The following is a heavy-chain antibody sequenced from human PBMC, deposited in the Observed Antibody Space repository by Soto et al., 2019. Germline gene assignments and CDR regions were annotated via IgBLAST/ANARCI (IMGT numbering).Heavy chain of an antibody. Sequence: GGSLRLSCAASGLTFRNYAMSWVRQAPGKGLEWVSRISGNGGDINYADSVKGRFTISRDNSKNTLYLQMNSLRAEDTAVYYCAKRGDIVEVSRTFVGHGMDVWGQGTTVTVSS. CDR2: ISGNGGDI. J-gene: IGHJ6*02. V-gene: IGHV3-23*01. CDR1: GLTFRNYA. D-gene: IGHD2-2*01. CDR3: AKRGDIVEVSRTFVGHGMDV.